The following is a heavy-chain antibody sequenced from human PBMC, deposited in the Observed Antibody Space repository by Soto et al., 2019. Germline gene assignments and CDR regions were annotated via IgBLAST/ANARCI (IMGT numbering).Heavy chain of an antibody. CDR1: GFTFSDYY. V-gene: IGHV3-11*06. CDR3: ARVDGESRMDV. CDR2: IVSGSTYT. Sequence: VQLVESGGGLVKPGGSLRLSCAASGFTFSDYYMAWPRQAPGKGLEWIAYIVSGSTYTNYADSVKGRFSISRDNARESLFLEMNSLRANDTAVYYCARVDGESRMDVWGQGTTVSVS. D-gene: IGHD2-21*01. J-gene: IGHJ6*02.